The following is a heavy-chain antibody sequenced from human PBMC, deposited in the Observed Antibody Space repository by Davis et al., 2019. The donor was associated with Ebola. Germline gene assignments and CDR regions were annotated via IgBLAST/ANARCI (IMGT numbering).Heavy chain of an antibody. V-gene: IGHV3-30*03. CDR2: ISSDGTNK. J-gene: IGHJ4*02. CDR1: ASTFGIYG. CDR3: ARDVGGRAGY. Sequence: GESLKISCAASASTFGIYGMHWVRQAPGKGLEWVAVISSDGTNKYYADSVKGRFTISRDNSKNTLYLQMNSLRADDTAVYYCARDVGGRAGYWGQGTLVTVSS.